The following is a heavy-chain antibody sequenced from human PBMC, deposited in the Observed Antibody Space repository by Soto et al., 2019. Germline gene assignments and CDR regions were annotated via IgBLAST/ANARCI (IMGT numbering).Heavy chain of an antibody. J-gene: IGHJ4*02. CDR1: GGSISSYY. V-gene: IGHV4-59*01. CDR2: IYYGGST. Sequence: SETLSLTCTVSGGSISSYYWSWIRQPPGKGLEWIGYIYYGGSTNYNPSLKSRVTISVDTSKNQFSLKLSSVTAADTAVYYCARGRGIAAAVDYWGQGTLVTVSS. CDR3: ARGRGIAAAVDY. D-gene: IGHD6-13*01.